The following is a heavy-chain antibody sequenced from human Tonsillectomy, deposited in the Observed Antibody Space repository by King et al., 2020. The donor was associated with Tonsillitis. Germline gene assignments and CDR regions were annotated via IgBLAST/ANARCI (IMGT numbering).Heavy chain of an antibody. CDR2: TRNVPNRYTT. D-gene: IGHD3-10*02. CDR1: GFTFSYHY. Sequence: VQLVEFGGGLVQPRWSLRLSCAASGFTFSYHYMDWVRQAPGKGLEWVGRTRNVPNRYTTEYAASVKGRFTISRDDLKNSLYLQMNSLKTEDTAVYYCTRDLSGDLNFWGQGTLVTVSS. J-gene: IGHJ4*02. CDR3: TRDLSGDLNF. V-gene: IGHV3-72*01.